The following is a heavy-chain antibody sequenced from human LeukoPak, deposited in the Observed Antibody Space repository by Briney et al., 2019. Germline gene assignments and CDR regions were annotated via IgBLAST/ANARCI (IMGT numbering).Heavy chain of an antibody. CDR3: ARESSGWLQLFDY. CDR1: GFTFSSYS. D-gene: IGHD5-24*01. V-gene: IGHV3-21*01. J-gene: IGHJ4*02. Sequence: GGSLRLSCEASGFTFSSYSMNWVRQAPGKGLEWVSAITSMSSSIYYADSVQGRFTISRDNSKNTVYLQMNSLRAEDTAVYYCARESSGWLQLFDYWGQGTLVTVSS. CDR2: ITSMSSSI.